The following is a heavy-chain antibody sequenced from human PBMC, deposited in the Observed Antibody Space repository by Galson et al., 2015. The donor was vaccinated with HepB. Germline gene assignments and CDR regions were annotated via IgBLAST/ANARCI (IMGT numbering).Heavy chain of an antibody. V-gene: IGHV1-3*01. CDR3: ARDRFIGGSWYSQYFQH. CDR2: INAGNGNT. Sequence: SVKVSCKASGYTFTSYAMHWVRQAPGQRLEWMGWINAGNGNTKYSQKFQGRVTITRDTSASTAYMELSSLRSEDTAVYYCARDRFIGGSWYSQYFQHWGQGTLVTVSS. CDR1: GYTFTSYA. J-gene: IGHJ1*01. D-gene: IGHD6-13*01.